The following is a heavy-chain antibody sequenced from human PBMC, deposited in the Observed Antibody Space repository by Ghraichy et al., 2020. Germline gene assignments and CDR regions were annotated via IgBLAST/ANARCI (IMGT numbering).Heavy chain of an antibody. CDR1: GFTFSSYW. V-gene: IGHV3-7*03. CDR2: IKQDGSEK. Sequence: LSLTCAASGFTFSSYWMSWVRQAPGKGLEWVANIKQDGSEKYYVDSVKGRFTISRDNAKNSLYLQMNSLRAEDTAVYYCARAAAGITGAFDIWGQGTMVTVSS. CDR3: ARAAAGITGAFDI. J-gene: IGHJ3*02. D-gene: IGHD6-13*01.